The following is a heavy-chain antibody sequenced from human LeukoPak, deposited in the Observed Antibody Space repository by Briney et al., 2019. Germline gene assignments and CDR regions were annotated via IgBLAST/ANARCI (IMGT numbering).Heavy chain of an antibody. J-gene: IGHJ6*02. D-gene: IGHD3-10*01. CDR1: GYTFTSYD. CDR3: AREKGAMVRGVIRPGYYYGMDV. Sequence: GASVKVSCKASGYTFTSYDINWVRQATGQGLEWMGGMNPNRGNTGYAQKYQGRVTMTRNTSISTAYMELSSLRSEDTAVYYCAREKGAMVRGVIRPGYYYGMDVWGQGTTVTVSS. CDR2: MNPNRGNT. V-gene: IGHV1-8*01.